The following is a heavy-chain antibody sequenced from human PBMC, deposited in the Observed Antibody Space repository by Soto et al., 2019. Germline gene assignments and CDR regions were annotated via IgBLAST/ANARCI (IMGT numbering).Heavy chain of an antibody. Sequence: EVQLVESGGGLVQPGGSLRLSCAASGFTFSSYSMNWVRQAPGKGLEWDSYISSSSSTLYYADSLKGRFTISRDNAKISLYLQMNSLRDEDTAVYYCAIELAAAGYLYYYYYGMDVWGQGTTVTVSS. D-gene: IGHD6-13*01. J-gene: IGHJ6*02. CDR2: ISSSSSTL. V-gene: IGHV3-48*02. CDR1: GFTFSSYS. CDR3: AIELAAAGYLYYYYYGMDV.